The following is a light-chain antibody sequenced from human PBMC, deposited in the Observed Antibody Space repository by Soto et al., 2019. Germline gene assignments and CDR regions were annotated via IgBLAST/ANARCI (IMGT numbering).Light chain of an antibody. J-gene: IGKJ4*01. V-gene: IGKV3D-15*01. CDR2: GAS. Sequence: EIVLTQSPATLSVSPGERVTLSCRASQSVSDNLAWYQQKPGQAPRLLIYGASIRATDIPARFSGSGSGTECSLTISSLQSEDFAVYYCQQYNDWPLTFGGGTKVEIK. CDR1: QSVSDN. CDR3: QQYNDWPLT.